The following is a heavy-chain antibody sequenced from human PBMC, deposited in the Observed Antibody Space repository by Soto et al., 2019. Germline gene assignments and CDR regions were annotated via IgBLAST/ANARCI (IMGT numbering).Heavy chain of an antibody. J-gene: IGHJ4*02. Sequence: PSETLSLTCTVSGGSISSGGYYWSWIRQHPGKGLEWIGYIYYSGSTYYNPSLKSRVAISVDTSKNQFSLKLSSVTAADTAVYYCARCGGDCFEFDYWGQGTLVTVSS. D-gene: IGHD2-21*02. CDR1: GGSISSGGYY. CDR3: ARCGGDCFEFDY. V-gene: IGHV4-31*03. CDR2: IYYSGST.